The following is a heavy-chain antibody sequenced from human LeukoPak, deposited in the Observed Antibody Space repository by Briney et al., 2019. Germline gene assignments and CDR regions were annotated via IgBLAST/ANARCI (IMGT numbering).Heavy chain of an antibody. CDR1: GYTFTSYH. J-gene: IGHJ6*02. CDR3: ARSDKMDV. Sequence: ASVKVSCKASGYTFTSYHIHWMRQVPGQGLEWMGVINPSEGSTDYAQKFQDRVSLTRDTSTSTVYMDLSRLRCEDTAVYYCARSDKMDVWGQGTTVTVSS. V-gene: IGHV1-46*01. CDR2: INPSEGST.